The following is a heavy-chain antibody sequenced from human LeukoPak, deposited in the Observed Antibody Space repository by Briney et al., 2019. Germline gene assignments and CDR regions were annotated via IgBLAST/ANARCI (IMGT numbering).Heavy chain of an antibody. J-gene: IGHJ4*02. CDR1: GFTFSSYA. CDR2: ISGSGGST. CDR3: AKGVTMIVVVIYYFDY. V-gene: IGHV3-23*01. Sequence: GGSLRLSCAASGFTFSSYAMSWVRQAPGKGLEWVSAISGSGGSTYYADSVKGRFTISRDNSKNTLYLQMNSLRAEDTAVYYCAKGVTMIVVVIYYFDYWGQGTLVTVSS. D-gene: IGHD3-22*01.